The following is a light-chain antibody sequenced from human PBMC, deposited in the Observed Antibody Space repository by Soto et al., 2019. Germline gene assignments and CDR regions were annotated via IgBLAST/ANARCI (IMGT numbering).Light chain of an antibody. V-gene: IGLV2-14*01. CDR2: NVR. CDR3: SSYTNSGTVL. Sequence: QSVLTQPAPVSGSPGQSITISCTGTSSDVGGYDYVSWYQQYAGKAPKLTIYNVRNRPSGVSNRFSGSKSGNTASLTISGLQPEDEADYFCSSYTNSGTVLFGGGTKLTVL. CDR1: SSDVGGYDY. J-gene: IGLJ2*01.